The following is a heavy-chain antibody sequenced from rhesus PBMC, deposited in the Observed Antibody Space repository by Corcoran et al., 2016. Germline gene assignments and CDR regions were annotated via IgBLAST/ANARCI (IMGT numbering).Heavy chain of an antibody. CDR1: GGSISGGYG. Sequence: QLQLQESGPGLVKPSETLSLTCAVSGGSISGGYGWSWIRQPPGKGLEWIGQIFGSIGSTYYNPSLKSRVTISTDTSKNKFSLKLSSVTAADTAVYYCARGSSSGHYFDYWGQGVLVTVSS. CDR3: ARGSSSGHYFDY. D-gene: IGHD6-31*01. CDR2: IFGSIGST. J-gene: IGHJ4*01. V-gene: IGHV4S7*01.